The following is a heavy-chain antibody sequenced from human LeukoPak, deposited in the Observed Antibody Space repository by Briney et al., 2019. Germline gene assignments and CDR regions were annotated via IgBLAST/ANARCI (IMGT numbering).Heavy chain of an antibody. Sequence: GSLRLSCAASGFTFSSYWMHCVRHAPGKGLVWVSRINSDGSSTSYADSVKGRFTISRDNAKNTLYLQMNSLRAEDTAVYYCARDTYGDYVFWFDPWGQGTLVTVSS. J-gene: IGHJ5*02. D-gene: IGHD4-17*01. V-gene: IGHV3-74*01. CDR3: ARDTYGDYVFWFDP. CDR2: INSDGSST. CDR1: GFTFSSYW.